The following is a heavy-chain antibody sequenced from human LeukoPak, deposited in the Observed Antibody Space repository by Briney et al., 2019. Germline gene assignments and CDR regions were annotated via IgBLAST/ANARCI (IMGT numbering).Heavy chain of an antibody. CDR2: IEQDGSEK. CDR1: GFTFSSYW. Sequence: PGGSLRLSCAASGFTFSSYWMSWVRQAPGKGLEWVANIEQDGSEKNYVDSVKGRFTISRDNSKNTLYLQMNSLRAEDTAVYYCARGEIGWLQLVDYWGQGTLVTVSS. V-gene: IGHV3-7*01. J-gene: IGHJ4*02. D-gene: IGHD5-24*01. CDR3: ARGEIGWLQLVDY.